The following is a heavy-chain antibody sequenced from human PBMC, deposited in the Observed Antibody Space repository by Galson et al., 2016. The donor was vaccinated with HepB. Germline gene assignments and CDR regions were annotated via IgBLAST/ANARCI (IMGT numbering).Heavy chain of an antibody. J-gene: IGHJ4*02. CDR1: GFTFSSYA. CDR2: IRGSGTST. CDR3: AKVDCGGDCKRFDY. V-gene: IGHV3-23*01. Sequence: SLRLSCAASGFTFSSYAMSWVRQAPGKGLEWVSGIRGSGTSTYYADSVKGRFTISRDNSKNTLYLQMNSLRAEDTAVYYCAKVDCGGDCKRFDYWGQGTLVTVSS. D-gene: IGHD2-21*02.